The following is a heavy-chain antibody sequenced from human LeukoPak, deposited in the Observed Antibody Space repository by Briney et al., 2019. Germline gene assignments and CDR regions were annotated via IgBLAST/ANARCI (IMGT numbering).Heavy chain of an antibody. CDR3: ARGGITLVRGVITPYYFDY. CDR2: IIPIFGTV. Sequence: ASVKVSCKASGDTFSSYAISWVRQAPGQGLEWMGGIIPIFGTVNYAQKLQDRVTITADESTSTAYMELSSLRSEDTAVYYCARGGITLVRGVITPYYFDYWGQGTLVTVSS. CDR1: GDTFSSYA. D-gene: IGHD3-10*01. J-gene: IGHJ4*02. V-gene: IGHV1-69*13.